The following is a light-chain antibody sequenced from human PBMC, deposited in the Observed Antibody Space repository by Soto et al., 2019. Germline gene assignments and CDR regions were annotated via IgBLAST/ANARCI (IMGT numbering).Light chain of an antibody. CDR1: QDIKKF. CDR2: AAS. V-gene: IGKV1-27*01. Sequence: DIQVTQSPSSLSASPGDRITITCRASQDIKKFLAWYQQKPGKVPHLLIYAASTLRPGVPSRFSGSGSGTDFTLTIASLQPEDVATYYCQKYDRAPATFGQGTKVDVK. CDR3: QKYDRAPAT. J-gene: IGKJ1*01.